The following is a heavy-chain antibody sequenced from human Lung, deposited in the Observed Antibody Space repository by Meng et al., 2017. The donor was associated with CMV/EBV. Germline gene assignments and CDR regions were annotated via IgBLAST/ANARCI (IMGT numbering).Heavy chain of an antibody. D-gene: IGHD2-2*01. CDR2: ISCSGGST. V-gene: IGHV3-23*01. J-gene: IGHJ6*02. Sequence: GGSLRLXXAASGFTFTSYAMSWVRQAPGKGLEWVSAISCSGGSTYYADSVKGRFTISRDNSKNTLYLQMNSLRAEDTAVYYCAKDVVVIPEGGMDVWGQGXTVTVSS. CDR1: GFTFTSYA. CDR3: AKDVVVIPEGGMDV.